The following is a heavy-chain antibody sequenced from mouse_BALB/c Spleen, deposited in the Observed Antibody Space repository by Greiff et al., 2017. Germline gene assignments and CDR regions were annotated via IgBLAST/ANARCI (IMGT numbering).Heavy chain of an antibody. J-gene: IGHJ2*01. D-gene: IGHD1-1*01. CDR3: ARGGCGNGLDY. CDR2: ISYDGSN. V-gene: IGHV3-6*01. Sequence: VQLQQSGPGLVKPSQSLSLTCSVTGYSITSGYFRNWVRQFPGDKLEWMGFISYDGSNYYNPSLTNRITITRDTSENQFFRMLNSVTTEATDTYRYARGGCGNGLDYWGQGTTLTVSS. CDR1: GYSITSGYF.